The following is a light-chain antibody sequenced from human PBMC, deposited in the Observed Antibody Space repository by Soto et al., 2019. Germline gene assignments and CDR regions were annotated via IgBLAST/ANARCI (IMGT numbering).Light chain of an antibody. V-gene: IGLV3-21*04. Sequence: SYVLTQRPSVSVAPEKTARITCGGANIGDKAVNWFQQRPGQAPLLVIYYDFERPSGIPDRFSGSNSGNTATLTISRVEAGDEADYFCQGWDTTLAQPIFGGGTKLTVL. CDR2: YDF. J-gene: IGLJ2*01. CDR3: QGWDTTLAQPI. CDR1: NIGDKA.